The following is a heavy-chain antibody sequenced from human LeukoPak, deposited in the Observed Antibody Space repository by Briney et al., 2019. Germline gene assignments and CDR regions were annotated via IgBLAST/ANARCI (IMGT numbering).Heavy chain of an antibody. D-gene: IGHD4-17*01. CDR1: GFTFSSYS. CDR2: ISRTSAYI. J-gene: IGHJ4*02. Sequence: PGGSLRLSCAASGFTFSSYSMNWVRQAPGKGLEWVSSISRTSAYIYYADSVKGRFTISRDNAKNSLYLQMNSLRAEDTAVYYCVRGLYGDYVHLDCWGQGTLVTVSS. V-gene: IGHV3-21*01. CDR3: VRGLYGDYVHLDC.